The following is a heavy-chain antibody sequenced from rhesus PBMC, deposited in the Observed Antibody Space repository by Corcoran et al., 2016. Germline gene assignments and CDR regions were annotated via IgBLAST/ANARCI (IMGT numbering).Heavy chain of an antibody. Sequence: QLQLQESGPGLVKPPETLSVTCAVSGGSISSSYWSWIRQAPGKGVGWIGYFYGNGRSTNYNPSLKSRVTLSVDTSKNQLSLKLSSVTTADTAVYYCARRYSGSYSFDYWGQGVLVTVSS. CDR1: GGSISSSY. V-gene: IGHV4-169*01. J-gene: IGHJ4*01. CDR3: ARRYSGSYSFDY. CDR2: FYGNGRST. D-gene: IGHD1-44*02.